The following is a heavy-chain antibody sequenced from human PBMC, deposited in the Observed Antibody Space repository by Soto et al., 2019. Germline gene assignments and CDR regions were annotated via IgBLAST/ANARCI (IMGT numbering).Heavy chain of an antibody. J-gene: IGHJ6*02. V-gene: IGHV3-30*18. CDR3: AKVSAVAERYYYYYGMDV. Sequence: QVQLVESGGGVVQPGRSLRLSCAASGFTFSSYGMHWVRQAPGKGLEWVAVISYDGSNKYYADSVKGRFNISRDNSKNTLYLQMNSLRAEDTAVYYCAKVSAVAERYYYYYGMDVWGQGTTVTVSS. CDR2: ISYDGSNK. CDR1: GFTFSSYG. D-gene: IGHD6-19*01.